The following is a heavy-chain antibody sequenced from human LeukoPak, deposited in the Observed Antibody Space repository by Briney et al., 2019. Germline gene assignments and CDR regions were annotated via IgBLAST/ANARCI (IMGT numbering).Heavy chain of an antibody. J-gene: IGHJ4*02. CDR2: ISSSDGIR. D-gene: IGHD1-26*01. Sequence: GGSLRLSCAASGFTFNNYEMNWVRQAPGKGLEWISYISSSDGIRYYADSVKGRFTISRDNAKNTLYLQMNSLRVEDTAVYYCARGGGHSGTLPFDYWGQGTPVTVSS. CDR1: GFTFNNYE. CDR3: ARGGGHSGTLPFDY. V-gene: IGHV3-48*03.